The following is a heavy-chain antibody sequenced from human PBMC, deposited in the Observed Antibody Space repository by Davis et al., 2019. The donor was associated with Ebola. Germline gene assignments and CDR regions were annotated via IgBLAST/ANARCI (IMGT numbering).Heavy chain of an antibody. V-gene: IGHV3-21*01. CDR3: ASAGSAWSVGP. CDR1: GFTFSSYS. Sequence: GESLKISCAVSGFTFSSYSMNWVRQAPGKGLDWVSAISCDGSYIYYANSVKGRFTISRDNARNSLYLQMNSLRADDSAVYYCASAGSAWSVGPWGQGTLVTVSS. CDR2: ISCDGSYI. J-gene: IGHJ5*02. D-gene: IGHD6-13*01.